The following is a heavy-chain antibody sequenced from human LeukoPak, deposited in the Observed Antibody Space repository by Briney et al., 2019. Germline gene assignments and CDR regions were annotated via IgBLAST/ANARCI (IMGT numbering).Heavy chain of an antibody. CDR3: ARGRVVVITPDAFDI. D-gene: IGHD3-22*01. J-gene: IGHJ3*02. V-gene: IGHV5-51*01. Sequence: GESLQISCKGSGYSFTSYWIGWVRQMPGKGLEWMGIIYPGDSDTRYSPSFQGQVTISADKSISTAYLQWSSLKASDTAMYYCARGRVVVITPDAFDIWGQGTMVTVSS. CDR2: IYPGDSDT. CDR1: GYSFTSYW.